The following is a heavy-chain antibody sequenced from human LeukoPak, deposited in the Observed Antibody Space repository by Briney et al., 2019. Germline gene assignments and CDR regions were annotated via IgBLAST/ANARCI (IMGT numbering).Heavy chain of an antibody. V-gene: IGHV1-8*01. D-gene: IGHD3-22*01. CDR1: GYTFTSYD. J-gene: IGHJ4*02. CDR2: MNPNSGNT. Sequence: GASVKVSCKASGYTFTSYDINWVRQATGQGLEWMGWMNPNSGNTGYAQKFQGRVTMTRNTSISTAYMELSSLRSEDTAVYYCARGPRHYDSSGYYRPLDYWGQGTLVTVSS. CDR3: ARGPRHYDSSGYYRPLDY.